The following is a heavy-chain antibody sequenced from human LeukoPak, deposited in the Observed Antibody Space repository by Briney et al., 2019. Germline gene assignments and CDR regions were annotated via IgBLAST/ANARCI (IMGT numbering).Heavy chain of an antibody. CDR1: GFTFSNAW. CDR3: TTDPEYSYGVSP. V-gene: IGHV3-15*01. CDR2: IKSKTDGGTT. D-gene: IGHD5-18*01. Sequence: GGSLRLSCAASGFTFSNAWMSWVRQAPGKGLDWVGRIKSKTDGGTTDYAAPVKGRLTISRDDSKNTLYLQMNSLKTEDTAVYYCTTDPEYSYGVSPWGQGTLVTVSS. J-gene: IGHJ4*02.